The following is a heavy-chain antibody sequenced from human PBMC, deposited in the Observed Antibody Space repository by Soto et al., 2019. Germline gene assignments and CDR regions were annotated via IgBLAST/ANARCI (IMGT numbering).Heavy chain of an antibody. V-gene: IGHV1-24*01. CDR3: ATGYCSSTSCYKGPFFGWFDP. CDR2: FDPEDGET. D-gene: IGHD2-2*02. CDR1: GYTLTELS. J-gene: IGHJ5*02. Sequence: ASVKVSCKVSGYTLTELSMHWVRQAPGKGLEWMGGFDPEDGETIYAQKFQGRVTMTEDTSTDTAYMELSSLRSEDTAVYYCATGYCSSTSCYKGPFFGWFDPWGQGTLVTVSS.